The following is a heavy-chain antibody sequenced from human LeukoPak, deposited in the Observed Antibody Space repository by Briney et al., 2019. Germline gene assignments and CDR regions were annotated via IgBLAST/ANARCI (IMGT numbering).Heavy chain of an antibody. Sequence: PSETLSLTCTVSGGSISSYYWSWIRQPPGKGLEWIGYIYYSGSTNYNPSLKSRVTISVDTSKNQFSLKLSSVTAADTAVYYCARRKYYYDSSSDAFDIWGQGTMVTVSS. J-gene: IGHJ3*02. CDR3: ARRKYYYDSSSDAFDI. V-gene: IGHV4-59*01. CDR2: IYYSGST. D-gene: IGHD3-22*01. CDR1: GGSISSYY.